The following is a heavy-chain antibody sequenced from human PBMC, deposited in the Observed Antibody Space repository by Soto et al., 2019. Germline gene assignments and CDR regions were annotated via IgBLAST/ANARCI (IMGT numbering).Heavy chain of an antibody. Sequence: QVQLVQSGGGVVQPGRSLRLSCVVSGFTFSHSDMNWVRQAPGKRLEWVAIISSDGSYKDYADSVKGRFNGSRDNSKNTLHLEMDSLEAEDTAVYYCAKDVDYGGNPVGHWGQGTLVIVSS. J-gene: IGHJ4*02. CDR3: AKDVDYGGNPVGH. CDR2: ISSDGSYK. CDR1: GFTFSHSD. V-gene: IGHV3-30*18. D-gene: IGHD4-17*01.